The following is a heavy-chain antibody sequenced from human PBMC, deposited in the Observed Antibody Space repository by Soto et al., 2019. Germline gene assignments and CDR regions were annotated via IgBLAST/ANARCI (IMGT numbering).Heavy chain of an antibody. V-gene: IGHV3-7*01. Sequence: GGSLRLSCAASGFLFDNFWMTWVRQAPGKGLEWVANIKQDGSETYYVDSVKGRFTISRDNSRDSPYLQMNSLRAEDTAMYYCARDTGATVAGTFDFWGQGTLVTVSS. CDR3: ARDTGATVAGTFDF. CDR1: GFLFDNFW. D-gene: IGHD6-19*01. CDR2: IKQDGSET. J-gene: IGHJ4*02.